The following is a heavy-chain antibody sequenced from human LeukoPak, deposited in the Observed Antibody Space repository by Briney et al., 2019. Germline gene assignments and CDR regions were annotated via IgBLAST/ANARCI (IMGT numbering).Heavy chain of an antibody. CDR3: ARKGWAVAGTSHWFDP. Sequence: SSETLSLTCAVYGGSFSGYYWSWIRQPPGKRLEWIGEINHSGSTNYNPSLKSRVTISVDTSKNQFSLKLSSVTAADTAVYYCARKGWAVAGTSHWFDPWGQETLVTASS. D-gene: IGHD6-19*01. V-gene: IGHV4-34*01. J-gene: IGHJ5*02. CDR1: GGSFSGYY. CDR2: INHSGST.